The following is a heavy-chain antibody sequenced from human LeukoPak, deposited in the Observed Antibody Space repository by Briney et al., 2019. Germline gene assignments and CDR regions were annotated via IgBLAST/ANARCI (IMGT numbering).Heavy chain of an antibody. CDR3: ARRGGITGTHFEY. J-gene: IGHJ4*02. CDR2: IYTSGST. Sequence: SQTLSLTCTVSGGSISSGSYYWSWIRQPAGKGLEWIGRIYTSGSTNYNPSLKSRVTISVDTSKNQFSLKLSSVTAADTAIYYCARRGGITGTHFEYWGQGTLVTVSS. D-gene: IGHD1-20*01. CDR1: GGSISSGSYY. V-gene: IGHV4-61*02.